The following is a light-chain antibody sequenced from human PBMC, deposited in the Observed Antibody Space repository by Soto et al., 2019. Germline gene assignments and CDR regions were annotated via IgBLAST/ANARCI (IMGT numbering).Light chain of an antibody. CDR3: MQALQTRT. V-gene: IGKV2-28*01. Sequence: VMTQSTHSLPVTPGEPASISCRSSQSLLHSNGYNYLDWYLQKPGQSPQLLIYLGSNRASGVPDRFSGSGSGTDFTLKISRVEAEDVGVYYCMQALQTRTFGQGTKVDIK. CDR2: LGS. J-gene: IGKJ1*01. CDR1: QSLLHSNGYNY.